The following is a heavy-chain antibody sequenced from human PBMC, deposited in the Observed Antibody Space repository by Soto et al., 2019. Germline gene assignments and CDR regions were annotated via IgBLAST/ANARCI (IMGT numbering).Heavy chain of an antibody. CDR1: GFAFNNYG. V-gene: IGHV3-21*01. CDR3: AREDSIIIPAVSDF. D-gene: IGHD2-2*01. Sequence: GGSLRLSCTVSGFAFNNYGINWVRQAPGKGLEWVSSISKSDYTYYSDSVKGRFAISRDNAKSSVSLQMNTLRVEDTAVYYCAREDSIIIPAVSDFWGQGTPVTVSS. J-gene: IGHJ4*02. CDR2: ISKSDYT.